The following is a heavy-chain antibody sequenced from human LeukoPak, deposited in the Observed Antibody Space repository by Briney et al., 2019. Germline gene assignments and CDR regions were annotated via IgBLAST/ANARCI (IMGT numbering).Heavy chain of an antibody. D-gene: IGHD1-14*01. J-gene: IGHJ4*02. Sequence: EASVKVSCKASGYTFTGYYMHWVRQAPGRGLEWMGWINPNSGGTNYAQKFQGRVTMTRATSISTAYMELSRLRSDDTAVYYCARLRNRFMALDYWGQGTLVTVSS. CDR1: GYTFTGYY. V-gene: IGHV1-2*02. CDR3: ARLRNRFMALDY. CDR2: INPNSGGT.